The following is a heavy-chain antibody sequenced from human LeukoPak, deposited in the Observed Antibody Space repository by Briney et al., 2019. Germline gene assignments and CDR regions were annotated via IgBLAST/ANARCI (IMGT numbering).Heavy chain of an antibody. Sequence: SQTLSLTCAISGDSVSSNSAAWNWIRQSPSRGLEWLGRTYYRSKWYNDYAVSVKSRITINPDTSKNQFSLQLNSVTPEDTAVYYCTRGASSANPSYFHALDVWGQGTTVTVSS. CDR3: TRGASSANPSYFHALDV. CDR2: TYYRSKWYN. V-gene: IGHV6-1*01. CDR1: GDSVSSNSAA. J-gene: IGHJ6*02. D-gene: IGHD2-2*01.